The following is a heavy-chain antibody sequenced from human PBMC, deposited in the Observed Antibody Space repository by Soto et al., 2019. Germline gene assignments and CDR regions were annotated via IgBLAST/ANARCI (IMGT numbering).Heavy chain of an antibody. CDR1: GGTFSSYT. CDR3: ARVKITMVRGVIVRHDAFDI. CDR2: IIPILGIA. D-gene: IGHD3-10*01. J-gene: IGHJ3*02. V-gene: IGHV1-69*02. Sequence: QVQLVQSGAEVKKPGSSVKVSCKASGGTFSSYTISWVRQAPGQGLEWMGRIIPILGIANYAQKFQGRVTITADKSTSTAYMELSSLSSEDTAVYYCARVKITMVRGVIVRHDAFDIWGQGTMVTVSS.